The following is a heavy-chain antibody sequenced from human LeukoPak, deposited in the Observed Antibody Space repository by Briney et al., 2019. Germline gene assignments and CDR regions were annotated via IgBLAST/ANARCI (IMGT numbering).Heavy chain of an antibody. CDR2: ISAYNGNT. Sequence: ASVKVSCKASGYTFTSYGISWVRQAPGQGLEWMGWISAYNGNTNYAQKLQGRVTMTTDTSTSTAYMELRSLRSDDTAVYYCAREVVVVPAARAYYYYYGMDVWGQGITVTVSS. V-gene: IGHV1-18*01. CDR1: GYTFTSYG. CDR3: AREVVVVPAARAYYYYYGMDV. J-gene: IGHJ6*01. D-gene: IGHD2-2*01.